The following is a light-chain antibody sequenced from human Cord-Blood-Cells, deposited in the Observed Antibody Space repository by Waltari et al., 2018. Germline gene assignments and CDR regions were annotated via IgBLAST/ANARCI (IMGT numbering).Light chain of an antibody. CDR1: QSISIY. CDR3: QQSYSTPPS. J-gene: IGKJ2*03. CDR2: AAS. V-gene: IGKV1-39*01. Sequence: DIQMTQSPFSLSASVGDRVTITCRASQSISIYLNWYQQKPGKAPKLLIYAASSLQSGVPSRFSGSGSGTDFTLTISSLQPEDFATYYCQQSYSTPPSFGQGTKLEIK.